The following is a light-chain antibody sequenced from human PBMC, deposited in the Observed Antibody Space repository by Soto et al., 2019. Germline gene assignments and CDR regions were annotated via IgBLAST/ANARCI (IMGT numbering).Light chain of an antibody. V-gene: IGLV2-8*01. CDR1: SSDVGGYNY. Sequence: QSALTQPASVSGSPGQSITMSCTGTSSDVGGYNYISWYQQHPGKAPKLMIYEVSDRPSGVPDRFSGSKSGNTASLTVSGLQAEDEADYYCTSYGSFNVWVFGTGTKLTVL. CDR3: TSYGSFNVWV. J-gene: IGLJ1*01. CDR2: EVS.